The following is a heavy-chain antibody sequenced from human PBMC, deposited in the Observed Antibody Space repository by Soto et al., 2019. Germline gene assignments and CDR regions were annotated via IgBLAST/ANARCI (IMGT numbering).Heavy chain of an antibody. V-gene: IGHV1-69*01. J-gene: IGHJ5*02. CDR2: IIPIVETP. CDR3: ARLSRPNYYDTSGFFKDNWFDP. D-gene: IGHD3-22*01. Sequence: QVQLVQSGAEVKKPGSSMKVSCKASGGTFNSYDINWVRQAPGQGLEWMGGIIPIVETPKYAQKFQGRVTITADESTNTVHMELSSLRSADTAMYYCARLSRPNYYDTSGFFKDNWFDPWGQGTLVTVSS. CDR1: GGTFNSYD.